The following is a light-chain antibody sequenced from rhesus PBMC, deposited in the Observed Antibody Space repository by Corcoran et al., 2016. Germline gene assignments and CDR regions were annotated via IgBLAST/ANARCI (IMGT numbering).Light chain of an antibody. V-gene: IGKV1-22*01. Sequence: DIQMTQSPSSLSASVGDTITITCRASQSITRWLAWYQQKQGKAPKLLIYQASSLKSGVPSRFSGNGSGTAFTLPISGLQSEDFATYYCQQYLTTPWTFGQGTKVEVK. CDR3: QQYLTTPWT. CDR2: QAS. J-gene: IGKJ1*01. CDR1: QSITRW.